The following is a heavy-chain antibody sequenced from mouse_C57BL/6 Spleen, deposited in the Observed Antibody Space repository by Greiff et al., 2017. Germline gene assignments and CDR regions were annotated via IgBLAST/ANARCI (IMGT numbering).Heavy chain of an antibody. V-gene: IGHV10-1*01. CDR3: VWELDY. CDR2: IRSKSNNYAT. D-gene: IGHD4-1*01. Sequence: EVKLVEPGGGLVQPKGSLKLSCAASGFSFNPSAMNWFPQAPGTGLEWVAPIRSKSNNYATYYADSVKDRFTISRDDSESMLYLQMNNLKTEDTAMYYCVWELDYWGQGTTLTVSS. CDR1: GFSFNPSA. J-gene: IGHJ2*01.